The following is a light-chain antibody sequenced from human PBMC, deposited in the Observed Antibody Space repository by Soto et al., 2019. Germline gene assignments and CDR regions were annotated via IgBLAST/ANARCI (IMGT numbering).Light chain of an antibody. Sequence: EIVMTQSPVTLSVSPGERATLSCRASQSVGSHLDWYQQRPGQAPRILIYGASYRATGIPARFSGSGSGTDFTLTISSLQSEDFAVYYCQQYDNWPPFTFGPGTKVAIE. CDR2: GAS. CDR3: QQYDNWPPFT. J-gene: IGKJ3*01. V-gene: IGKV3-15*01. CDR1: QSVGSH.